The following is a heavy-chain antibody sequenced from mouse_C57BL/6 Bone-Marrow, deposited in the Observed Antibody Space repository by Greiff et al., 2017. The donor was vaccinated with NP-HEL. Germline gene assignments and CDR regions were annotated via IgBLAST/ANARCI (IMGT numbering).Heavy chain of an antibody. D-gene: IGHD3-2*02. CDR3: AREDSSGLYAMDY. CDR2: IYPGGGYT. J-gene: IGHJ4*01. V-gene: IGHV1-63*01. Sequence: VQLQQSGAELVRPGTSVKMSCKASGYTFTNYWIGWAKQRPGHGLEWIGDIYPGGGYTNYNEKFKGKATLTADKSSSTAYMQFSSLTSEDSAIYYCAREDSSGLYAMDYWGQGTSVTVSS. CDR1: GYTFTNYW.